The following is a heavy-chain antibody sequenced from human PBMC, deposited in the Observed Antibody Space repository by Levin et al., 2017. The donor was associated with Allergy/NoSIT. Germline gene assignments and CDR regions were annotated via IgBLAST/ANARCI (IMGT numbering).Heavy chain of an antibody. CDR1: GFTFTNAW. V-gene: IGHV3-15*01. CDR3: TTDFVRHYYYDRSGSTLGVFDV. D-gene: IGHD3-22*01. J-gene: IGHJ3*01. Sequence: KPGRSLRLSCAASGFTFTNAWMSWVRQAPGKGLEWVGRSQNINDVETTTYAAPMKGRFTISRDDSKNTLYLQMNSLKTEDTAVYYCTTDFVRHYYYDRSGSTLGVFDVWGQGTMVIVSS. CDR2: SQNINDVETT.